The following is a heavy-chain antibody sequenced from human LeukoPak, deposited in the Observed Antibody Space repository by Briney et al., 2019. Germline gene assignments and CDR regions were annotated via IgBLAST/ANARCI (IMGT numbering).Heavy chain of an antibody. D-gene: IGHD4-17*01. CDR1: GFTFSSYW. CDR2: INSHGSTT. V-gene: IGHV3-74*01. CDR3: ARATVTRLDY. J-gene: IGHJ4*02. Sequence: GGSLRLSCAASGFTFSSYWMHWVRQPPGKGLVWVSCINSHGSTTSYADSVKGRFTISRDNAKNTVYLQLNSLRAEDTAVYYCARATVTRLDYWGQGTLVTVSS.